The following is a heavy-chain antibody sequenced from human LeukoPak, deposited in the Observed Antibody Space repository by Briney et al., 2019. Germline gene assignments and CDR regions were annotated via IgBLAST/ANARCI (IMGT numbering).Heavy chain of an antibody. V-gene: IGHV1-2*02. J-gene: IGHJ4*02. D-gene: IGHD3-10*01. CDR1: GYTFTGYY. CDR2: INPNSGGT. Sequence: ASVKVSCKASGYTFTGYYMHWVRQAPGQGLEWMGWINPNSGGTNYAQKFQGRVTMTRDTSISTAYMELSRLRSDDTAVYYCARDRWYGSGSSGCDYWGQGTLVTVSS. CDR3: ARDRWYGSGSSGCDY.